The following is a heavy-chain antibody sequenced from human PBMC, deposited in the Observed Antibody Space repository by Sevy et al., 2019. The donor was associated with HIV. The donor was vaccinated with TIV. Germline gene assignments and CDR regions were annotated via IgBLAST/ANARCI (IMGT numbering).Heavy chain of an antibody. Sequence: GESLKISCKGSGYSFTSYWIGWVRQMPGKGLEWMGIIYPGDSDTRYSPSFQGQVTISADKSISTAYLQWSSLKASDTARYYCARHGIAVAGTLTHYYYYYYMDVWGKGTTVTVSS. J-gene: IGHJ6*03. CDR3: ARHGIAVAGTLTHYYYYYYMDV. V-gene: IGHV5-51*01. CDR2: IYPGDSDT. CDR1: GYSFTSYW. D-gene: IGHD6-19*01.